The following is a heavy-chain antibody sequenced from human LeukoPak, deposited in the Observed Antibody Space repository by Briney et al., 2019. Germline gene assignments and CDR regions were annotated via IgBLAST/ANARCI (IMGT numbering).Heavy chain of an antibody. D-gene: IGHD2-21*02. Sequence: ASVKVSCKASGYTFTSYGISWVRQAPGQGLEWMGWISAYNGNTNYAQKLQGGVTMTTDTSTSTAYMELRSLRSDDTAVYYCARPGDPRGLDAFDIWGQGTMVTVSS. CDR3: ARPGDPRGLDAFDI. J-gene: IGHJ3*02. CDR2: ISAYNGNT. V-gene: IGHV1-18*01. CDR1: GYTFTSYG.